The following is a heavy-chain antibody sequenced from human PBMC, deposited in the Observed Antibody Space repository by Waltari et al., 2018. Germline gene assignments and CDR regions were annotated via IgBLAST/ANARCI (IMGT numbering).Heavy chain of an antibody. CDR1: GFTFSSHA. Sequence: EVQLLESGGGLVQPGGSLRLSCAASGFTFSSHAMSLVRQAPGKGLEWVSAISVRGGRTYYADSVKGRFTISRDNSKNTRYLQMNSLRAEDTAVYYCAKETSIVVVVAAPDYWGQGTLVTVSS. V-gene: IGHV3-23*01. CDR2: ISVRGGRT. J-gene: IGHJ4*02. D-gene: IGHD2-15*01. CDR3: AKETSIVVVVAAPDY.